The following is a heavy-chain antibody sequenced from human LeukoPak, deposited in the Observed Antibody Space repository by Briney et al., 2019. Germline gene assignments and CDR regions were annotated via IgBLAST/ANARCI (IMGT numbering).Heavy chain of an antibody. J-gene: IGHJ6*04. V-gene: IGHV3-48*03. D-gene: IGHD3-10*02. CDR1: GFTFSSYE. Sequence: PGGSLRLSCAASGFTFSSYEMNWVPQAPGKGLEWVSYISSSGSTIYYADSVKGRFTISRDNAKNSLYLQMNSLRAEDTAVYYCAGLGITMIGGVWGKGTTLTISS. CDR2: ISSSGSTI. CDR3: AGLGITMIGGV.